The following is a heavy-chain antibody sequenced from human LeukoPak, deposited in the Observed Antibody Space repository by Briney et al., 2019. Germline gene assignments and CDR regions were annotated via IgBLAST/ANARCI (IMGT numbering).Heavy chain of an antibody. D-gene: IGHD3-16*02. V-gene: IGHV4-30-4*08. Sequence: SWVRQAPGKGLEWIGYIYYSGSTYYNPSLKSRVTISVDTSKNQFSLKLSSVTAADTAVYYCARDLTSGRLGELSLNYWGQGTLVTVSS. CDR3: ARDLTSGRLGELSLNY. J-gene: IGHJ4*02. CDR2: IYYSGST.